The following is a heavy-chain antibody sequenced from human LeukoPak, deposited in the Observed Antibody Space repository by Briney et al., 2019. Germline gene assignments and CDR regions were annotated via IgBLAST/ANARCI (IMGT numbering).Heavy chain of an antibody. D-gene: IGHD7-27*01. J-gene: IGHJ5*02. CDR1: GFTVSSSY. V-gene: IGHV3-53*01. CDR3: ARESGQNWFDP. Sequence: GGSLRLSCAASGFTVSSSYMTWVRQAPGKGLEWVSVIYSGGSTYYADSVKGRFTISRDNSKNTLYLQMNSLRAEDTAVYHCARESGQNWFDPWGQGTLVTVSS. CDR2: IYSGGST.